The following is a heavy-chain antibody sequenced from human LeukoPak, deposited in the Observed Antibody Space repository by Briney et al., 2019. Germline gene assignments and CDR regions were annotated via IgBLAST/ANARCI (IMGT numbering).Heavy chain of an antibody. V-gene: IGHV4-30-4*01. CDR1: GGSISSGDYY. J-gene: IGHJ4*02. CDR2: NYYSGST. CDR3: ARDGVGGLYYFDY. Sequence: PSETLSLTCTVSGGSISSGDYYWSWIRQPPGKGLEWIGYNYYSGSTYYNPSLKSRVTISVDTSKNQFSLKLSSVTAADTAVYYCARDGVGGLYYFDYWGQGTLVTVSS. D-gene: IGHD4-23*01.